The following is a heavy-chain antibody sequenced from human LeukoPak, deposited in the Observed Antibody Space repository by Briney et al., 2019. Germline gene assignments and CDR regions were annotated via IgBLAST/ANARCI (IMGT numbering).Heavy chain of an antibody. Sequence: SETLSLTCTVSGGSISSYYWSWIRQPPVKGLEWIGYIYYSGSTNYNPSLKSRVTISVDTSKNQFSLNLSSVTAADTAVYYCARGSYYYMDVWGKGTTVTVSS. CDR1: GGSISSYY. CDR2: IYYSGST. V-gene: IGHV4-59*01. CDR3: ARGSYYYMDV. J-gene: IGHJ6*03.